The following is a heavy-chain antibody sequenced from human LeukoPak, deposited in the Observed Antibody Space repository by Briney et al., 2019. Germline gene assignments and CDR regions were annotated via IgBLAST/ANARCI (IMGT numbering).Heavy chain of an antibody. CDR3: AKDSVTGDSEYFQH. J-gene: IGHJ1*01. Sequence: GGSLRLSRAASGFTFSSYGMHWVRQAPGKGLVWVAFIRYDGSNKYYADSVKGRFTISRDNSKNTLYLQMNSLRAEDTAVYYCAKDSVTGDSEYFQHWGQGTLVTVSS. V-gene: IGHV3-30*02. D-gene: IGHD2-21*02. CDR2: IRYDGSNK. CDR1: GFTFSSYG.